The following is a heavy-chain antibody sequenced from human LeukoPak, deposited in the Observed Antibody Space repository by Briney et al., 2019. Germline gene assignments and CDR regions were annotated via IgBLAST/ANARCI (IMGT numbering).Heavy chain of an antibody. Sequence: KPSETLSLTCAVYGGSFSGYYWSWIRQPPEKGLEWIGEINHSGSTNYNPSLKSRVTISVDTSKNQFSLKLSSVTAADTAVYYCARGFGSSWPSWGQGTLVTVSS. CDR2: INHSGST. V-gene: IGHV4-34*01. CDR3: ARGFGSSWPS. CDR1: GGSFSGYY. D-gene: IGHD6-13*01. J-gene: IGHJ4*02.